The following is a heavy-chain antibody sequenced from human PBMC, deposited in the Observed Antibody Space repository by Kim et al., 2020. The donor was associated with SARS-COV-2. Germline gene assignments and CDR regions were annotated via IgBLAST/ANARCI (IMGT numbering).Heavy chain of an antibody. V-gene: IGHV1-46*01. Sequence: ASVKVSCKASGYTFTSYYMHWGRQAPGQGLEWMGIINPSGVSTSYAQKFQGRVTMTRDTSTSTVYMELSSLRSEDTAVYYCARDPLWFGEFQPEYYFDYWGQGTLVTVSS. CDR3: ARDPLWFGEFQPEYYFDY. J-gene: IGHJ4*02. D-gene: IGHD3-10*01. CDR1: GYTFTSYY. CDR2: INPSGVST.